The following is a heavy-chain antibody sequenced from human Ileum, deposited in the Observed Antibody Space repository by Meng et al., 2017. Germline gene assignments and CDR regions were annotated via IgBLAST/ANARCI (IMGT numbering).Heavy chain of an antibody. Sequence: GESLKISCVASGFTFSNYWMSWVRQAPGEGLEWVANIKQDGSVEKYVDSVKGRFTISRDNAKNSLYLQINSPRAEDTAVYFCARSDGNAYFDYWGQGALVTVSS. CDR3: ARSDGNAYFDY. V-gene: IGHV3-7*01. D-gene: IGHD3-16*01. J-gene: IGHJ4*02. CDR2: IKQDGSVE. CDR1: GFTFSNYW.